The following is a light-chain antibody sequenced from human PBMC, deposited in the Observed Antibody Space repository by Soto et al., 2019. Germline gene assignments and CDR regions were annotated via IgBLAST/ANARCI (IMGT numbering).Light chain of an antibody. CDR1: QTSSVS. J-gene: IGKJ2*01. Sequence: IQMTQSPSSVCESXGDRVTITGRPRQTSSVSLNWYQHKPGKAPKLXXYATSSLQCGRPSRFSGSGSVTDFTRSISSLQPEDFATYYGQQTYSIPYTFGQGTKVDIK. CDR3: QQTYSIPYT. V-gene: IGKV1-39*01. CDR2: ATS.